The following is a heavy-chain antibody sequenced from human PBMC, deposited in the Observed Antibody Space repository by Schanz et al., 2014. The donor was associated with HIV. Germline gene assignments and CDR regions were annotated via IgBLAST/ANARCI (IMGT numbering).Heavy chain of an antibody. CDR3: AIGRRSGLGLRMEV. CDR2: INPHFGAT. Sequence: QVQLVQSGAEVKKPGSSVRVSCEAAGGTFRNVAVTWVRQAPGQGLEWMGHINPHFGATNYAQKFQGRVTMTAVESSNTAYMELTGLTSEDSAVYYCAIGRRSGLGLRMEVWGQGTTVVVSS. D-gene: IGHD3-10*01. V-gene: IGHV1-69*01. CDR1: GGTFRNVA. J-gene: IGHJ6*02.